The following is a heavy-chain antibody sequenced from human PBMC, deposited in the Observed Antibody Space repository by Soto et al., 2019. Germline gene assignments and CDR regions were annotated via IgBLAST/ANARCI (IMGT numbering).Heavy chain of an antibody. J-gene: IGHJ6*02. Sequence: SETLSLTCAVYGGSFSGYYWSWIRQPPGKGLEWIGEINHSGSTNYNPSLKSRVTISVDTSKNQFSLKLSSVTAADTAVYYCARGEVLWFGETTHHMDVWAQGTTVTVSS. CDR1: GGSFSGYY. CDR3: ARGEVLWFGETTHHMDV. V-gene: IGHV4-34*01. D-gene: IGHD3-10*01. CDR2: INHSGST.